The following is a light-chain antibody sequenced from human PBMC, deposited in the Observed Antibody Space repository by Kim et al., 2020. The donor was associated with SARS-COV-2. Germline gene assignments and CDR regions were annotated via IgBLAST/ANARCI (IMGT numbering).Light chain of an antibody. CDR2: VKN. V-gene: IGLV3-19*01. Sequence: YYAPWSLQKPGQAPVLVSGVKNPRPSGIPARFSVSSSGNTASLIITGPQAQDAADYFCYSRGSGGTHPVFGGGTELTVL. CDR1: YY. CDR3: YSRGSGGTHPV. J-gene: IGLJ2*01.